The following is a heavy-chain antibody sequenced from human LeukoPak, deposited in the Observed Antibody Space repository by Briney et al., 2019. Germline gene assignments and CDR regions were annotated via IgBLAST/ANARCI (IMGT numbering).Heavy chain of an antibody. CDR3: ARLYYYDSSGWGAFDI. V-gene: IGHV3-48*03. CDR2: ISSSGSTI. J-gene: IGHJ3*02. CDR1: GFTFSSYE. Sequence: PGGSLRLSCAASGFTFSSYEMNWVRQAPGKGLEWVSYISSSGSTIYYADSVKGRFTISRDNAKNSLYLRMNSLRAEDTAVYYCARLYYYDSSGWGAFDIWGQGTMVTVSS. D-gene: IGHD3-22*01.